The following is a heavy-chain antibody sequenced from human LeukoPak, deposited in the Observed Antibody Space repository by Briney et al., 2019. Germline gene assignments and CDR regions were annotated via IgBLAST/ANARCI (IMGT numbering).Heavy chain of an antibody. CDR3: PRGYYGSETASRDFDY. D-gene: IGHD3-10*01. J-gene: IGHJ4*02. Sequence: SETLSLTCTVSGGSISSGDYYWSWIRQPPGKGLEWIGYIYYSGSTYYNPSLKSRVTISVDTSKNQFSLKLSSVTAADTAVYYCPRGYYGSETASRDFDYWGQGTLVTVSS. CDR2: IYYSGST. V-gene: IGHV4-30-4*08. CDR1: GGSISSGDYY.